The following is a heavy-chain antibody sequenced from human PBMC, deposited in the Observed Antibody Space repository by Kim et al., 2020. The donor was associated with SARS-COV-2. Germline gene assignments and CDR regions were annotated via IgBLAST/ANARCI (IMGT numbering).Heavy chain of an antibody. CDR1: GYTFTSYY. CDR3: ARDRGYCSSTSCYGLDY. D-gene: IGHD2-2*01. CDR2: INPSGGST. J-gene: IGHJ4*02. Sequence: ASVKVSCKASGYTFTSYYMHWVRQAPGQGLEWMGIINPSGGSTSYAQKFQGRVTMTRDTSTSTVYMELSSLRSEDTAVYYCARDRGYCSSTSCYGLDYWGQGTLVTVSS. V-gene: IGHV1-46*01.